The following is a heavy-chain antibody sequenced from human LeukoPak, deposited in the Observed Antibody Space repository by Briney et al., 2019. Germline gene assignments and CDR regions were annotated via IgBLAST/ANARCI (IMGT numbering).Heavy chain of an antibody. J-gene: IGHJ1*01. CDR1: GFTFSSYE. CDR3: ATGYSSGWYFYFQH. V-gene: IGHV3-48*03. Sequence: GGSLRLFCAASGFTFSSYEMSWVRQAPGKGLEWVSYISSSGTTINYSDSVKGRFTISRDNAKNSLYLQMNSMRAEGTAVYYCATGYSSGWYFYFQHWGQGSLVSVPS. CDR2: ISSSGTTI. D-gene: IGHD6-19*01.